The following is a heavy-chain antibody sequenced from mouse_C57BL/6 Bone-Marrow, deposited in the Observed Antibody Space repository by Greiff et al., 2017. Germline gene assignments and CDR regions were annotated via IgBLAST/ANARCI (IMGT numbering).Heavy chain of an antibody. CDR3: ARGSGRSAGYFDV. V-gene: IGHV5-17*01. D-gene: IGHD1-1*01. Sequence: EVKLVESGGGLVKPGGSLKLSCAASGFTFSDYGMHWVRQAPEKGLEWVAYISSGSSTIYYADTVKGRFTISRDNAKSTLFLQMTRLRSEDTAMYYCARGSGRSAGYFDVWGKGTTLTVSS. CDR2: ISSGSSTI. J-gene: IGHJ2*01. CDR1: GFTFSDYG.